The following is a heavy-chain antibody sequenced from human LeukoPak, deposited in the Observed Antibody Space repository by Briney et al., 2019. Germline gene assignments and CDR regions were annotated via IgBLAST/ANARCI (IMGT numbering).Heavy chain of an antibody. Sequence: GGSLRLSCAVSGITLSNYGMSWVRQAPGKGLEWVAGISDSGGSTNYADSVKGRFTISRDNPKNTLCLQMNSLRVEDTAVYFCAKRGVVIRVILVGFHKEAYYFDSWGQGARVTVSS. J-gene: IGHJ4*02. D-gene: IGHD3-22*01. CDR1: GITLSNYG. CDR2: ISDSGGST. V-gene: IGHV3-23*01. CDR3: AKRGVVIRVILVGFHKEAYYFDS.